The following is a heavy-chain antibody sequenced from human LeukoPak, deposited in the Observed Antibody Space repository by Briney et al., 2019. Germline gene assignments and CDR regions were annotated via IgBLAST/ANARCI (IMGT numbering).Heavy chain of an antibody. CDR1: GFTFSSYS. CDR2: ISSSSSYT. D-gene: IGHD3-10*01. V-gene: IGHV3-21*01. Sequence: GGSLRLSCVDSGFTFSSYSMNWGRQAPGKGLEWVSSISSSSSYTNYADSVRGRFTISRENAKNSLYLQMNSLRAEDTAVYYCARDLGVVRGVFTLDYWGQGTLVTVSS. J-gene: IGHJ4*02. CDR3: ARDLGVVRGVFTLDY.